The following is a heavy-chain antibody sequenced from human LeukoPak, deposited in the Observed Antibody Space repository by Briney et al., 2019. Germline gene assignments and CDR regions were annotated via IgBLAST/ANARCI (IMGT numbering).Heavy chain of an antibody. CDR2: IDSSGSNT. CDR1: GFTFSNYA. J-gene: IGHJ5*01. D-gene: IGHD2-2*03. CDR3: AAKYGYCSGTTCYTLDS. V-gene: IGHV3-23*05. Sequence: GGSLRLSCAGSGFTFSNYAMSWVRQAPGKGLEWVSGIDSSGSNTDYAEPVKGRFTISRDNPKNTLYLQMNSLRAEDTAVYYCAAKYGYCSGTTCYTLDSWGQGTLVTVSS.